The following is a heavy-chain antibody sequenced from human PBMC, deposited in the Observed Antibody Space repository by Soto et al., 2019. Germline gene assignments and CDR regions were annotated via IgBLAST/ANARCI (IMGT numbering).Heavy chain of an antibody. V-gene: IGHV3-53*01. CDR3: ARLYSASYTSFDY. Sequence: PGGSLRLSCAASGFIVSSSYMTWVGLAPGKGLEWVSAIYRGGTTYHADSVKGRFIISRDNSKNTLYLQMNSLRAEDTAVYYCARLYSASYTSFDYWGQGTLVTVSS. D-gene: IGHD1-26*01. CDR1: GFIVSSSY. J-gene: IGHJ4*02. CDR2: IYRGGTT.